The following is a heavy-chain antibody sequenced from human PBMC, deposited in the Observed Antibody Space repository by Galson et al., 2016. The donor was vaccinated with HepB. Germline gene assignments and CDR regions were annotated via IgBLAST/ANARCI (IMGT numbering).Heavy chain of an antibody. V-gene: IGHV3-15*01. CDR3: STDPTPVGSGWFDYFDY. CDR2: IKSQTDGGTT. D-gene: IGHD6-19*01. J-gene: IGHJ4*02. Sequence: RLPCSASGFTFNNARMSWVRQAPGKGLEWVGRIKSQTDGGTTDYAAPVKRRFTISRDDSKNTLYLRMNSLKTEDTAVYYCSTDPTPVGSGWFDYFDYWGQGTLVTVSS. CDR1: GFTFNNAR.